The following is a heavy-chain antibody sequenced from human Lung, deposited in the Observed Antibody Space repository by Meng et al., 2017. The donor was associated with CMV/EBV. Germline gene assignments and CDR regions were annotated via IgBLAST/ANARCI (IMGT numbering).Heavy chain of an antibody. Sequence: LRLSWAASGFTVSSNYMSWVRQAPGKGLEWVSVIYSGGSTYYADSVKGRFTISRDNSKNTLYLQMNSLRAEDTAVYYCASGYYNFDYWGQGTLVTVSS. CDR2: IYSGGST. D-gene: IGHD3-22*01. CDR1: GFTVSSNY. CDR3: ASGYYNFDY. J-gene: IGHJ4*02. V-gene: IGHV3-53*01.